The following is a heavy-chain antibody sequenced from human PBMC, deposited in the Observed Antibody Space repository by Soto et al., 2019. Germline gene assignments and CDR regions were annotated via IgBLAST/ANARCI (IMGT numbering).Heavy chain of an antibody. CDR3: SRSVSGTGTGFDP. CDR2: TYYTSQWNN. J-gene: IGHJ5*02. CDR1: GDTVSRSSAV. V-gene: IGHV6-1*01. D-gene: IGHD6-19*01. Sequence: SQTLSLPCAISGDTVSRSSAVWNWIRQSPSRGLEWLGRTYYTSQWNNYYAVSVKSRITINADTSKNQVSLQLNSVTPEDTAVYYGSRSVSGTGTGFDPWGKGTLVKVS.